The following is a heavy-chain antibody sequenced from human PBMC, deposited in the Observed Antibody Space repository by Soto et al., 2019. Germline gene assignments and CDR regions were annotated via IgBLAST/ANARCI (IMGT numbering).Heavy chain of an antibody. D-gene: IGHD3-3*01. J-gene: IGHJ4*02. CDR2: IDNSGST. CDR3: AGAVRDFDFRRYRTSYFDQ. CDR1: GASVSTGVYY. Sequence: PSQSLSLTCTVSGASVSTGVYYWTWLRQHPGKGLEWIGYIDNSGSTYYYPSITGRVDISVDTSKNEFSLNLQSLTAADTAFYYCAGAVRDFDFRRYRTSYFDQWGQGILVTVSS. V-gene: IGHV4-31*03.